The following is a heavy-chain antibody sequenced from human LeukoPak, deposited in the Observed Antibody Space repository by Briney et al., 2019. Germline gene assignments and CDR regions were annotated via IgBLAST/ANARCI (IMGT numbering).Heavy chain of an antibody. J-gene: IGHJ5*02. Sequence: GGSLRLSCAASGFTFSSYNMNWVCQAPGKGLEWVSSISSTSSYIYYADSARGQFTISRANAKASLYLQMSSLGAEDTAVYYCARVFVGYCSSISCYSLDPWGQETLVTVSS. CDR2: ISSTSSYI. CDR1: GFTFSSYN. D-gene: IGHD2-2*01. V-gene: IGHV3-21*01. CDR3: ARVFVGYCSSISCYSLDP.